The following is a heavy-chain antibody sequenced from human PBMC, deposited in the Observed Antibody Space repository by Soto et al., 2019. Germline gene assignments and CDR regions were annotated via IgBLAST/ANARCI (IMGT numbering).Heavy chain of an antibody. D-gene: IGHD3-10*01. J-gene: IGHJ4*02. CDR2: VNPNSGNT. Sequence: QVQLVQSGAEXXXXGASVKVSCKASVYTFTSYDINWVRQATGQGLEWMGWVNPNSGNTGYAQKFQGRVTMTRNTSISTAYMELSSLRSEDTAVYYCARGGVFFFAAPTNPFDYWGQGTLVTVSS. V-gene: IGHV1-8*01. CDR3: ARGGVFFFAAPTNPFDY. CDR1: VYTFTSYD.